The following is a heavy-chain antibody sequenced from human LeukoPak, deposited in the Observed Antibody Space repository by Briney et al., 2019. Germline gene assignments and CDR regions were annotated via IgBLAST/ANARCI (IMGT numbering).Heavy chain of an antibody. V-gene: IGHV3-48*03. CDR2: IHSSGNT. J-gene: IGHJ4*02. CDR1: GFTFSSYE. Sequence: GGSLRLSCAASGFTFSSYEMNWVRQAPGKGLDWVSAIHSSGNTYYADSVKGRVTISRDNAKNSLYLQMNSLRDEDTGIYYCARDRTMTGDRGIDYWGQGTPVTVSS. CDR3: ARDRTMTGDRGIDY. D-gene: IGHD3-22*01.